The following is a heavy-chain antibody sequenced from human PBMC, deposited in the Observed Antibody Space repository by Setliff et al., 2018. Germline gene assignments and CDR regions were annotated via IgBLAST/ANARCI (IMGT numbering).Heavy chain of an antibody. CDR1: GGSFTPYY. D-gene: IGHD5-12*01. J-gene: IGHJ4*02. Sequence: PSETLSLTCTVSGGSFTPYYWSWIRQPPGKGLEWIGYVYYSGTAYYNPSLKSRVTVIVDTSKNQFSLRLSSVTAADTAVYYCARGGTFRYFDNWGQGTPVTVSS. CDR2: VYYSGTA. V-gene: IGHV4-59*01. CDR3: ARGGTFRYFDN.